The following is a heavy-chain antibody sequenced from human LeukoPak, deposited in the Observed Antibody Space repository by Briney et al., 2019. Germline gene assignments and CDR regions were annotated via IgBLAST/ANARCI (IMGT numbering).Heavy chain of an antibody. CDR1: GGSFSGYY. J-gene: IGHJ5*02. D-gene: IGHD3-10*01. CDR2: INHSGST. V-gene: IGHV4-34*01. CDR3: ARGVVLWFGELSPKYWCDP. Sequence: PSETLSLTCAVYGGSFSGYYWSWIRQPPGKGPEWIGEINHSGSTNYNPSLKSRVTISVDTSKNQFSLKLSSVTAADTAVYYCARGVVLWFGELSPKYWCDPWAQRTLVTVSS.